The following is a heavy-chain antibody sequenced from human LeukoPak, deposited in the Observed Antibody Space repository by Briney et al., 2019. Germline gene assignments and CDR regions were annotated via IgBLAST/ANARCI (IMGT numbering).Heavy chain of an antibody. V-gene: IGHV3-48*03. Sequence: PGGSLRLSCAASGFTFSSSTVHWLRQAPGKGLEWVSYISRSVTTIYYADSVKGRFTISRDNAKNSLYLQMNSLRAEDTAVYYCAKAFEYDDFWSGYYTSDSWGQGTLVTVSS. D-gene: IGHD3-3*01. CDR2: ISRSVTTI. J-gene: IGHJ4*02. CDR1: GFTFSSST. CDR3: AKAFEYDDFWSGYYTSDS.